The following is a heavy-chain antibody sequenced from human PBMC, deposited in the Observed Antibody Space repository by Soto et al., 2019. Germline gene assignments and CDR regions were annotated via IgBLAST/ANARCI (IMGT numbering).Heavy chain of an antibody. CDR1: GGSISSGGYY. Sequence: SETLSLTCTVSGGSISSGGYYWSWIRQHPGKGLEWIGYIYYSGSTYYNPSLKSRVTISVDTSKNQFSLKLSSVTAADTAVYYCARESTVTVGLRGYYFDYWGQGTLVTVSS. CDR2: IYYSGST. J-gene: IGHJ4*02. CDR3: ARESTVTVGLRGYYFDY. V-gene: IGHV4-31*03. D-gene: IGHD4-17*01.